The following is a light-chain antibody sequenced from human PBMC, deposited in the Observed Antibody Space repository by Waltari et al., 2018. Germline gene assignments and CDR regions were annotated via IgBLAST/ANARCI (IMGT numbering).Light chain of an antibody. CDR3: CSYAGGSAFV. CDR2: GVS. V-gene: IGLV2-23*02. CDR1: SSAVGSYNL. J-gene: IGLJ1*01. Sequence: QSALTQPASVSGSPGQSITIPCTGTSSAVGSYNLFSWYQQPPGKAPKLIIYGVSKRPSGVSNRFSGSKSGNTASLTISGLRTEDEADYYCCSYAGGSAFVFGTGTKITVL.